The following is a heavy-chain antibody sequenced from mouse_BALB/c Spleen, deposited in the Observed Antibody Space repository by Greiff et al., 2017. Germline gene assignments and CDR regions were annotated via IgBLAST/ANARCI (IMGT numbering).Heavy chain of an antibody. CDR1: GFTFSDYY. Sequence: EVQGVESGGGLVKPGGSLKLSCAASGFTFSDYYMYWVRQTPEKRLEWVATISDGGSYTYYPDSVKGRFTISRDNAKNNLYLQMSSLKSEDTAMYYCARALITTVVATRYAMDYWGQGTSVTVSS. CDR2: ISDGGSYT. D-gene: IGHD1-1*01. CDR3: ARALITTVVATRYAMDY. V-gene: IGHV5-4*02. J-gene: IGHJ4*01.